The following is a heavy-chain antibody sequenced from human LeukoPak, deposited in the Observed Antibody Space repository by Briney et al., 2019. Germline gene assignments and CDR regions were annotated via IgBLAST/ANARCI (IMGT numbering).Heavy chain of an antibody. Sequence: GESLKISCKGSGYSFTTYWIGWVRQMPGKGLEWMGIIYAGDSDTRYSPSFQGQVTISADKSISTAYLQWSSLKASDTAMYYCARHVQDYYGSGTEGLYYFDYWGQGTLVTVSS. V-gene: IGHV5-51*01. J-gene: IGHJ4*02. D-gene: IGHD3-10*01. CDR2: IYAGDSDT. CDR1: GYSFTTYW. CDR3: ARHVQDYYGSGTEGLYYFDY.